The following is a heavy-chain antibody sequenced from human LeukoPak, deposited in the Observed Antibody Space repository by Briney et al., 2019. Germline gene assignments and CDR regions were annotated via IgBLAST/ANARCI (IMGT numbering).Heavy chain of an antibody. Sequence: GGSLRPSCAASAFSFSDYHMAWVRQAPGKGLEWVSYISSSSSTIYYADSVKGRFTISRDNAKNSLYLQMNSLRAEDTAVYYCASSGDSSGYYHDAFDIWGQGTMVTVSS. CDR2: ISSSSSTI. D-gene: IGHD3-22*01. CDR3: ASSGDSSGYYHDAFDI. V-gene: IGHV3-48*01. J-gene: IGHJ3*02. CDR1: AFSFSDYH.